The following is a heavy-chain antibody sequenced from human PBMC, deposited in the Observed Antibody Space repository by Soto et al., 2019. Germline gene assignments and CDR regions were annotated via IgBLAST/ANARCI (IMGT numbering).Heavy chain of an antibody. D-gene: IGHD3-10*01. Sequence: ASVKVSCKASGGTFSSYTISWVRQAPGQGLEWMGRIIPILGIANYAQKFQGRVTITADKSTSTAYMELSSLRSEDTAVYYCARDRYGSGSYYNYYYYMDVWGKGTTVTAP. V-gene: IGHV1-69*04. CDR2: IIPILGIA. J-gene: IGHJ6*03. CDR1: GGTFSSYT. CDR3: ARDRYGSGSYYNYYYYMDV.